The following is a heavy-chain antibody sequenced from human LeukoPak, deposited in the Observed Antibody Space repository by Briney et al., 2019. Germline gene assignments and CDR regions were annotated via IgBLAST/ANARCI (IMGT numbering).Heavy chain of an antibody. Sequence: GGSLRLSCAASGFTFTTYSLDWVRQAPGKGLEWVSSISSSSYIYYADSVKGRFTVSRDNARNSLSLHMYSLRVEDTAVYYCAGGGDSRKAGYWGRGTLITVCS. CDR2: ISSSSYI. J-gene: IGHJ4*02. CDR3: AGGGDSRKAGY. V-gene: IGHV3-21*04. D-gene: IGHD2-21*01. CDR1: GFTFTTYS.